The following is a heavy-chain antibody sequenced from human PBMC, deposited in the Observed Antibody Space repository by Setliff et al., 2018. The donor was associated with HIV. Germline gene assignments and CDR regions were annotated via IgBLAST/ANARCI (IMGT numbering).Heavy chain of an antibody. J-gene: IGHJ4*02. Sequence: ASVKVSCKASGYTFTGYFMHWARQAPGQGLEWMGRINPNSGGTDYAQKFQGRVTMTRDTSISTAYMELSRLRSDDTAVYYCARQLSNSLDYWGQGTLVTVSS. CDR3: ARQLSNSLDY. V-gene: IGHV1-2*06. CDR1: GYTFTGYF. CDR2: INPNSGGT. D-gene: IGHD7-27*01.